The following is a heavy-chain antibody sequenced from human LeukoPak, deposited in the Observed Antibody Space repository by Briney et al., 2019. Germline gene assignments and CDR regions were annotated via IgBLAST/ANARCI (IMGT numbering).Heavy chain of an antibody. CDR1: GYSISSGYY. V-gene: IGHV4-38-2*02. CDR3: ARDSSGCIGYFDY. J-gene: IGHJ4*02. CDR2: IYHSGST. D-gene: IGHD6-19*01. Sequence: SETLSLTCVVSGYSISSGYYWGWIRQPPGKGLEWIGSIYHSGSTYYNPPLKSRVTISVDMSKNQFSLKLSSVTAADTAVYYCARDSSGCIGYFDYWGQGTLVTVSS.